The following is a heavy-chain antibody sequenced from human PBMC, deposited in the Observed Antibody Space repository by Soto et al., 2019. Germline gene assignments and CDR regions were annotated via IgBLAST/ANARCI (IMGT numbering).Heavy chain of an antibody. Sequence: GESLKISCKGSGYSFTSYWIGWVRQMPGKVLEWMGIIYPGDSDTRYSPSFQGQVTISADKSISTAYLQWSSLKASDTAMYYCARLGGAYDYSNYYYYGMDVWGQGXTVTVSS. CDR1: GYSFTSYW. D-gene: IGHD4-4*01. V-gene: IGHV5-51*01. J-gene: IGHJ6*02. CDR3: ARLGGAYDYSNYYYYGMDV. CDR2: IYPGDSDT.